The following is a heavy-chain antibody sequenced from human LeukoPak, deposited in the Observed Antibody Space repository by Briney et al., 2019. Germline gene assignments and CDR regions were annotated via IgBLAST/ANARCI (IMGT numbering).Heavy chain of an antibody. Sequence: GRSLRLSCTASGFTFSSYAVHWVRQAPGKGLEWVAVISYDGNNKYYAHSVKGRFTISRDNSKNTVYLQMNSLRGEDTAVYYCARGVVGATDDYWGQGTLVTVSS. CDR1: GFTFSSYA. D-gene: IGHD1-26*01. V-gene: IGHV3-30-3*01. CDR2: ISYDGNNK. J-gene: IGHJ4*02. CDR3: ARGVVGATDDY.